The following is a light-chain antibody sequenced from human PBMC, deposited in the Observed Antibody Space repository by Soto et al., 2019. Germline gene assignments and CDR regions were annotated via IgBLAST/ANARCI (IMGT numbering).Light chain of an antibody. CDR1: SSDIGSYDL. J-gene: IGLJ1*01. CDR2: EVT. Sequence: ALTQPASVSGSPGQSITISCTGTSSDIGSYDLVSWYQQHPGAAPKLIIYEVTKRLSGVSTRFSGSKSGNTASLTISGLQAVDEADYYCCSFADFTYVFGTGTKVTAL. V-gene: IGLV2-23*02. CDR3: CSFADFTYV.